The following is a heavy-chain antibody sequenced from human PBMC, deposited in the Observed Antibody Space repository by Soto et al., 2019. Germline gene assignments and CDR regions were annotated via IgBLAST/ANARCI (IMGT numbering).Heavy chain of an antibody. CDR3: AREVLGLASSRSCFDC. J-gene: IGHJ4*01. V-gene: IGHV3-7*01. Sequence: KRLEWVAGIKVDGMEKYWVDSVKGRFTISGDNSKNTLYLQMNSLRAEDTAVYYCAREVLGLASSRSCFDC. CDR2: IKVDGMEK. D-gene: IGHD6-6*01.